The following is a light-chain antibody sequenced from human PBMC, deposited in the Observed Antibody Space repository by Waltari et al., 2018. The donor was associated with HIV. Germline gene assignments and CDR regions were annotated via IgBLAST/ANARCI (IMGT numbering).Light chain of an antibody. J-gene: IGLJ1*01. Sequence: QSALTQPASVSGSPGQSITISCTGPSTHVGGYNYVSWYQQHPGEAPKLMIYEVTNRPSGVSNRFSGSKSGNTASLTISGLQPEDEADYYCSSYTSLTTRVFGTGTKVTVL. V-gene: IGLV2-14*01. CDR1: STHVGGYNY. CDR3: SSYTSLTTRV. CDR2: EVT.